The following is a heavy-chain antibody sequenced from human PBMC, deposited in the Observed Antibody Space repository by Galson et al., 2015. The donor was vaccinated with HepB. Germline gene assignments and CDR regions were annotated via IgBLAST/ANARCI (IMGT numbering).Heavy chain of an antibody. D-gene: IGHD6-13*01. V-gene: IGHV1-18*01. Sequence: VKVSCKASGYTFTSYGISWVRQAPGQGLEWMGWISAYNGNTNYAQKLQGRVTMTTDTSTSTAYMELRSLRSDDTAVYYCARIAAAGTSTGWFDPWGQGTVGTVSS. J-gene: IGHJ5*02. CDR2: ISAYNGNT. CDR3: ARIAAAGTSTGWFDP. CDR1: GYTFTSYG.